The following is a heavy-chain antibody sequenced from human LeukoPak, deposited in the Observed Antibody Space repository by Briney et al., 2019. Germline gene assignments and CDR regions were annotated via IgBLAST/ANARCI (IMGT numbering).Heavy chain of an antibody. CDR2: INHSGST. Sequence: SETLSLTCAVYGGSFSGYYWSWIRQPPGKGLEWIGEINHSGSTNYNPSLKSRVTISVDTSKNQFSLKLSSVTAADTAVYYCARAEFGDGYNWVTDAFDIWGQGTMVTVSS. V-gene: IGHV4-34*01. D-gene: IGHD5-24*01. CDR3: ARAEFGDGYNWVTDAFDI. CDR1: GGSFSGYY. J-gene: IGHJ3*02.